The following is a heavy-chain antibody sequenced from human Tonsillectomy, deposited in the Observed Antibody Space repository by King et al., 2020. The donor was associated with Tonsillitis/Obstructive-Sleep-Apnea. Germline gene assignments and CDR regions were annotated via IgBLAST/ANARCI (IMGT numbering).Heavy chain of an antibody. CDR1: GYSFTSYA. D-gene: IGHD3-22*01. J-gene: IGHJ4*02. CDR2: ISAYNGDT. V-gene: IGHV1-18*01. CDR3: ESVSMCHYIDRSADYTFAY. Sequence: QLVQSVAEVKKPGASVKVSCKASGYSFTSYAISWVRQAPGQGLEWMGWISAYNGDTNCAQKLQGRVTMTTDTFTSTAYMELRSLTCDDTAVYYCESVSMCHYIDRSADYTFAYGGQRPLVSV.